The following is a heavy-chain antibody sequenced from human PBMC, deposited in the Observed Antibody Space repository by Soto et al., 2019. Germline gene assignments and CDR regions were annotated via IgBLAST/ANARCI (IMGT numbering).Heavy chain of an antibody. D-gene: IGHD3-3*01. CDR3: AREGLYYDFWSGYWNY. J-gene: IGHJ4*02. V-gene: IGHV1-18*04. Sequence: ASVKVSCKASGYTFTSYGISGVRQAPGQGLEWMGWISAYNGNTNYAQKLQGRVTMTTDTSTSTAYMELRSLRSDDTAVYYCAREGLYYDFWSGYWNYWGQGTLVTVSS. CDR2: ISAYNGNT. CDR1: GYTFTSYG.